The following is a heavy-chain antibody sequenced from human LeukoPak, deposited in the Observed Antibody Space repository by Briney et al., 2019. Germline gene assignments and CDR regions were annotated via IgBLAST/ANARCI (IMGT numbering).Heavy chain of an antibody. CDR2: INYSGST. J-gene: IGHJ6*03. CDR3: ARGSHDYGDPRAYYYYYMDV. Sequence: SETLSLTCTVSGRSISSYYWSWIRQPPAKGLEWIGYINYSGSTNYNPSLKSRVTISVDTSKNQFSLKLSSVTAADTAVYYCARGSHDYGDPRAYYYYYMDVWGKGTTVTVSS. CDR1: GRSISSYY. V-gene: IGHV4-59*01. D-gene: IGHD4-17*01.